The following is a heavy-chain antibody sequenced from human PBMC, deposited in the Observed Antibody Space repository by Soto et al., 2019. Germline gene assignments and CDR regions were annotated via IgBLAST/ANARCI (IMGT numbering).Heavy chain of an antibody. V-gene: IGHV3-23*01. CDR3: ARRGGSNCWGDFDS. D-gene: IGHD6-19*01. CDR2: ISYSDHST. CDR1: GFTFSRYA. J-gene: IGHJ4*02. Sequence: EVQLWESGGGLVQPGGSLRLSCAASGFTFSRYAMNWVRQAPGKGLEWVSSISYSDHSTYYADSVKGRFTISRDNSKDTLYLQMNNLRAEDTAVYYCARRGGSNCWGDFDSWGQGTLVSVSS.